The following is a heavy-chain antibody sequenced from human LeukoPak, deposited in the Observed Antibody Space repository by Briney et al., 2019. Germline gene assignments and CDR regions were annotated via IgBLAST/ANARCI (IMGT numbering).Heavy chain of an antibody. D-gene: IGHD3-10*01. Sequence: SVKVSCKASGGTFSNYAISWVRQAPGQGLEWMGGIIPILGIANYAQKLQGRVTMTTDTSTSTAYMELRSLRSDDTAVFYCARDPATLHGSGTLLFDYWGQGTLVTVSS. CDR3: ARDPATLHGSGTLLFDY. CDR2: IIPILGIA. J-gene: IGHJ4*02. V-gene: IGHV1-69*10. CDR1: GGTFSNYA.